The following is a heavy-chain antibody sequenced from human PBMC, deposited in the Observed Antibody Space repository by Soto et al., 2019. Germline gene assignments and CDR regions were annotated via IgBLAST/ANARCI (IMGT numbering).Heavy chain of an antibody. CDR2: IIPIFGTA. CDR1: GGTFSSYA. Sequence: GASVKVSCKASGGTFSSYAISWVRQAPGQGLEWMGGIIPIFGTANYAQKFQGRVTITADESTSTAYMELSSLRSEDTAVYYCARSSSGYYYADYWGQGTLVTVSS. CDR3: ARSSSGYYYADY. J-gene: IGHJ4*02. D-gene: IGHD3-22*01. V-gene: IGHV1-69*13.